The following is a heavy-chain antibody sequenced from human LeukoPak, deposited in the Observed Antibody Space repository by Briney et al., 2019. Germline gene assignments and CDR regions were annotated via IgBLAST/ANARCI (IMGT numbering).Heavy chain of an antibody. CDR2: IIPIFGTA. D-gene: IGHD3-22*01. J-gene: IGHJ4*02. CDR1: GGTFSSYA. Sequence: SVKVSCKASGGTFSSYAISWVRQAPGQGLEWMGGIIPIFGTANYAQKFQGRVTITTDESTSTAYMELDSLRSEDTAVYYCARDPYYYDSSGSLGEGFDYWGQGTLVTVSS. CDR3: ARDPYYYDSSGSLGEGFDY. V-gene: IGHV1-69*05.